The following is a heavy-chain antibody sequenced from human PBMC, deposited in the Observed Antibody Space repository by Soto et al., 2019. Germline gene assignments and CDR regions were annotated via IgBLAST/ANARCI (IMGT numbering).Heavy chain of an antibody. CDR2: MNPNSGNT. CDR3: AAHLIQQLVLDY. Sequence: ASVKVSCKASGYTFSRYGIGWVRQAPGQGLEWMGWMNPNSGNTGYAQKFQGRVTMTRNTSISTAYMELSSLRSEDTAVYYCAAHLIQQLVLDYWGQGTLVTVSS. J-gene: IGHJ4*02. CDR1: GYTFSRYG. D-gene: IGHD6-13*01. V-gene: IGHV1-8*01.